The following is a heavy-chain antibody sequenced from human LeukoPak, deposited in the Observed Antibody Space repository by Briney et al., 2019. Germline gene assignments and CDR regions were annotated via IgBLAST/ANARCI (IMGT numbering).Heavy chain of an antibody. V-gene: IGHV4-59*01. Sequence: SETASVTCTVSGGSISSYYWSWIRQPPGKGLEWIGYIYYSVSTNYNPSLQSRVTISVDTSKKQFSLKLSSVTAADTAVYYCAREISGSCSHWGQGTLVTVSS. CDR3: AREISGSCSH. J-gene: IGHJ4*02. CDR1: GGSISSYY. D-gene: IGHD1-26*01. CDR2: IYYSVST.